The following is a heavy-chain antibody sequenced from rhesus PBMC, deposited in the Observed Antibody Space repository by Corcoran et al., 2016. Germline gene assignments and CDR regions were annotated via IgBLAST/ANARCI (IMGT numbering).Heavy chain of an antibody. CDR3: ARVPYSGSWNPYWYYDL. D-gene: IGHD6-25*01. V-gene: IGHV4-173*01. CDR1: GCSISRNY. J-gene: IGHJ2*01. Sequence: QLQLQESGPGLVKPSETLSLTCAVSGCSISRNYWSWIRQPPGQGLEWIGRIFGSCGSTDDNPARKSGVTISTDTSKNQFPLTLSSVTAADTAWYYCARVPYSGSWNPYWYYDLWGPGTPSTISS. CDR2: IFGSCGST.